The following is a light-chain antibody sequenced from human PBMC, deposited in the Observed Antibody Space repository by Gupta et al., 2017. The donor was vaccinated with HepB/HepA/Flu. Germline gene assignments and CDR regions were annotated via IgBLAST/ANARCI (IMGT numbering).Light chain of an antibody. J-gene: IGKJ1*01. CDR3: QQRDSTPQT. Sequence: DIQMTQSPSSLSASVGDRVTITCRASQSISSYLNWYQQKPGKAAKLLIYAASSLQRGVPSRFSGSGSGTDFTLTISRLQPEDFATYYCQQRDSTPQTFGQGTKVEIK. CDR2: AAS. CDR1: QSISSY. V-gene: IGKV1-39*01.